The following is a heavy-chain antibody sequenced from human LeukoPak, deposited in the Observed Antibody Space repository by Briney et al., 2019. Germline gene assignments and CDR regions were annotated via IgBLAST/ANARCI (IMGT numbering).Heavy chain of an antibody. CDR2: IKQDGSEK. D-gene: IGHD3-3*01. V-gene: IGHV3-7*01. CDR1: GFTFSSYW. J-gene: IGHJ4*02. CDR3: ARVLARRVVIIGYFDY. Sequence: SGGSLRLSCAPSGFTFSSYWMSWVRRAPGKGLEWVAYIKQDGSEKFYVDSVEGRFTISRDNAKNSLYLQMSSLRAEDTAVYYCARVLARRVVIIGYFDYWGQGTLVTVSS.